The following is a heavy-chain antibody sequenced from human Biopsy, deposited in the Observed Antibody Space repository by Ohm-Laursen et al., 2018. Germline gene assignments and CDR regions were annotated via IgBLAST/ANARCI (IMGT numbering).Heavy chain of an antibody. CDR2: IFYRGST. V-gene: IGHV4-39*01. J-gene: IGHJ5*02. CDR3: ARDYDTSGYYYVA. D-gene: IGHD3-22*01. CDR1: GASFSGDY. Sequence: SETLSLTCTVSGASFSGDYWGWIRQPPGKGLEWIGSIFYRGSTHYKPSLKSRVNISVDTSKTQFSLKLNSVTAADTAVYYCARDYDTSGYYYVAWGQGTLVTVSS.